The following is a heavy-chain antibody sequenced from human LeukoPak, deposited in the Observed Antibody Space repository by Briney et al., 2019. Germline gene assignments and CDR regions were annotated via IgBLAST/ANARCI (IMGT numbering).Heavy chain of an antibody. CDR3: ARTPLIGLLRSNYYYYMDV. CDR1: GGSFSGYY. CDR2: INHSGST. J-gene: IGHJ6*03. V-gene: IGHV4-34*01. Sequence: PSETLSLTCAVYGGSFSGYYWSWIRQPPGKGLEWIGEINHSGSTNYNPSLKSRVTISVDTSKNQFPLKLSSVTAADTAVYYCARTPLIGLLRSNYYYYMDVWGKGTTVTVSS. D-gene: IGHD2/OR15-2a*01.